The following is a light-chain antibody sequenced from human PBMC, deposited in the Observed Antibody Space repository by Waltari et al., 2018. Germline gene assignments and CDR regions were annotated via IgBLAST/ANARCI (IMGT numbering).Light chain of an antibody. CDR2: EVS. Sequence: QSALTQPPSASGSPGQSVTISSTGTSSDVGGYNYVSWYQQHPGKAPKLMIYEVSKRPSGVPDRFSGSKSGNTASLTVSGLQAEDEADYYCSSYAGSNKVFGGGTKLTVL. CDR3: SSYAGSNKV. J-gene: IGLJ2*01. V-gene: IGLV2-8*01. CDR1: SSDVGGYNY.